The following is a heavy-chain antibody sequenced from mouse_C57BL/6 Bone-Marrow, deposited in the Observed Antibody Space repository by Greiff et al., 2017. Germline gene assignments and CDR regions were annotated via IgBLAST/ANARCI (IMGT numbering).Heavy chain of an antibody. CDR1: GYTFTSYN. CDR2: IYPGNGDT. V-gene: IGHV1-12*01. J-gene: IGHJ4*01. CDR3: ARWGLLCYSMDY. D-gene: IGHD2-1*01. Sequence: QVTLKESGAELVRPGASVKMSCKASGYTFTSYNMHWVKQTPRQGLEWIGDIYPGNGDTSYNQKFKGKATLTVDKSSSTAYMQLSSLTSEASAVYFCARWGLLCYSMDYWGQGTSVTVSS.